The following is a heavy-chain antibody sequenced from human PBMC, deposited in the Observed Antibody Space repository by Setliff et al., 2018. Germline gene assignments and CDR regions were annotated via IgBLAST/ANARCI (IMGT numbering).Heavy chain of an antibody. CDR2: TIPIFGTT. D-gene: IGHD4-4*01. Sequence: GASVKVSCKASGGTFSDYGISWVRQAPGQGLEWMGGTIPIFGTTDYAQKFQGRVTIITDESTSTAFMQPSSLRSEDTAVYYCARADYIRYFYMDAWGKGTTVTVSS. CDR1: GGTFSDYG. V-gene: IGHV1-69*05. CDR3: ARADYIRYFYMDA. J-gene: IGHJ6*03.